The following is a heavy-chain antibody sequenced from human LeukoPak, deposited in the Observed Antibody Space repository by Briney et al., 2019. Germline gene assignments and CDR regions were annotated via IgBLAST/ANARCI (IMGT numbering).Heavy chain of an antibody. Sequence: GGSLTLSCAASVFTFSRHDMLGVPEATGRGREWVSTIYTAGDTYYPGSVKGRFTISRENAKNSLYLQMTNLRAGDTVVYYCARTVDPPRGYRSSWYFDYWGQGTLVTVSS. CDR3: ARTVDPPRGYRSSWYFDY. CDR1: VFTFSRHD. J-gene: IGHJ4*02. D-gene: IGHD6-13*01. CDR2: IYTAGDT. V-gene: IGHV3-13*04.